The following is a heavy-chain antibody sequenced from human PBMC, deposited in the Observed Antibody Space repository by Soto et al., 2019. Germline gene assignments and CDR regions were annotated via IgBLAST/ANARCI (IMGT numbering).Heavy chain of an antibody. CDR2: INHSGSA. V-gene: IGHV4-34*01. D-gene: IGHD2-21*02. Sequence: SETLSLTCAVYGGSFSSYYWSWIRQPPGKGLEWIGDINHSGSANYNPSLKSRVTISVDTSKNQFSLKLSSVTAADTAVYYCARPRGPVVVTATPRHNAFDIWGQGTMVTVSS. CDR3: ARPRGPVVVTATPRHNAFDI. CDR1: GGSFSSYY. J-gene: IGHJ3*02.